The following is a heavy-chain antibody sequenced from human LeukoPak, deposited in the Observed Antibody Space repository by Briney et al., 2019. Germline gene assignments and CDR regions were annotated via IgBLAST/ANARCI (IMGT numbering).Heavy chain of an antibody. CDR2: IIPIFGTA. Sequence: ASVKVSCKASGGTFSSYAISWVRQAAGQGLEWMGGIIPIFGTANYAQKFQGRVTITADESTSTAYMELRSLRSEDTAVYYCARTMYYYDQRAGFEYWRRGTLVTVSS. V-gene: IGHV1-69*13. D-gene: IGHD3-22*01. CDR1: GGTFSSYA. CDR3: ARTMYYYDQRAGFEY. J-gene: IGHJ4*02.